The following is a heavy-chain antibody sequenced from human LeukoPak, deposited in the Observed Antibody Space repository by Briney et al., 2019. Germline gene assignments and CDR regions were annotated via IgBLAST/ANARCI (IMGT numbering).Heavy chain of an antibody. Sequence: SETLSLTCSVSGASIPSYDCNWIRQPAGKGLEWIGRYASGTTTHNPSLKSQFSMSIDTSKNQISLKLTSVTAADTAVYYCATVGHSSGNWGQGTLVTVTP. CDR3: ATVGHSSGN. CDR2: YASGTT. J-gene: IGHJ4*02. CDR1: GASIPSYD. V-gene: IGHV4-4*07.